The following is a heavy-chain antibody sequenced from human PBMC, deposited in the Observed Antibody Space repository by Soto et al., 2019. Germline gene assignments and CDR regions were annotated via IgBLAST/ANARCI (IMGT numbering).Heavy chain of an antibody. V-gene: IGHV4-39*01. CDR3: ARHKILERVFDY. CDR2: IYYRGST. D-gene: IGHD3-3*01. J-gene: IGHJ4*02. Sequence: HLQLQESGPGLVKPSETLSLTCSVSGDSISSSSYYWGWIRQTPGKGLEWIGNIYYRGSTYSNPSLKSRVTISVDTSKNQFSLKLNSVTAADTALYYCARHKILERVFDYWGQGTLVTVSS. CDR1: GDSISSSSYY.